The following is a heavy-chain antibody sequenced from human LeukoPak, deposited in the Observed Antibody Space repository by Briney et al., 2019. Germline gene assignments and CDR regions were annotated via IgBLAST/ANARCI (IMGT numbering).Heavy chain of an antibody. CDR2: MNPNSGNT. Sequence: GASVKVSCKASGYTFTSYDINWVRQATGQGLEWMGWMNPNSGNTGYAQKFQGRVTMTRDTSTSTVYMELSSLRSEDTAVYYCARNRQIVVVIGPDYWGQGTLVTVSS. D-gene: IGHD3-22*01. V-gene: IGHV1-8*01. CDR1: GYTFTSYD. J-gene: IGHJ4*02. CDR3: ARNRQIVVVIGPDY.